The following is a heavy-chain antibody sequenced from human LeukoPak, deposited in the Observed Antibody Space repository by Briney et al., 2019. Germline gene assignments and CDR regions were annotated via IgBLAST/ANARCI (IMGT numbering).Heavy chain of an antibody. CDR3: AREGIVVVRRAFDI. Sequence: SETLSLTCTVSGGSISSGGYYWSGIRQHPGKGLEWIGYIYYSGSTYYNPSLKSRVTISVDTSKNQFSLKLSSVTAADTAVYYCAREGIVVVRRAFDIWGQGTMVTVSS. V-gene: IGHV4-31*03. CDR1: GGSISSGGYY. D-gene: IGHD3-22*01. J-gene: IGHJ3*02. CDR2: IYYSGST.